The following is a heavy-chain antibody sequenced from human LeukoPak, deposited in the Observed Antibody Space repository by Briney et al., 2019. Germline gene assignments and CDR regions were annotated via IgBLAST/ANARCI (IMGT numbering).Heavy chain of an antibody. Sequence: GGSLRLSCAASGFTFSSYEMNWVRQAPGKGLEWVSYISSSGSTIYYADSVKGLFTSSRDNAKNSLYLQMNSLRAEDTAVYYCARDRRGGIAAAANYFDYWGQGTLVTVSS. CDR2: ISSSGSTI. CDR3: ARDRRGGIAAAANYFDY. J-gene: IGHJ4*02. CDR1: GFTFSSYE. D-gene: IGHD6-13*01. V-gene: IGHV3-48*03.